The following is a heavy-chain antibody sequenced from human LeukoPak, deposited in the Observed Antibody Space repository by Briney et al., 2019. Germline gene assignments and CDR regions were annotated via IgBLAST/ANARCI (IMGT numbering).Heavy chain of an antibody. V-gene: IGHV3-7*05. J-gene: IGHJ4*02. D-gene: IGHD2-2*01. CDR3: ARGRYCSTSSCRYFDY. Sequence: PGGSLRLSCAASGFTFSSYWMSWVRQAPGKGLEWVANIKQDGSQKYYVDSVKGRFTISRDNAKNSVYLQMDSLRADDAALYYCARGRYCSTSSCRYFDYWGQGTLVTVSS. CDR2: IKQDGSQK. CDR1: GFTFSSYW.